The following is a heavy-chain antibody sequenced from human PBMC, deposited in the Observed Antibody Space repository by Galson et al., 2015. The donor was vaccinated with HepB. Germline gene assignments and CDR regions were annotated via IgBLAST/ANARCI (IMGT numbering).Heavy chain of an antibody. V-gene: IGHV3-23*01. J-gene: IGHJ4*02. D-gene: IGHD1-26*01. CDR3: VKQAGGSYYGNHFDF. Sequence: SLRLSCAASGFTFNKCAMSWVRQAPGEGLEWVSAISGSGGSPYYADSVKGRFTISRDNSKNTLYLQMNSLRVQDTAVYYCVKQAGGSYYGNHFDFWGQGSLVTVSS. CDR1: GFTFNKCA. CDR2: ISGSGGSP.